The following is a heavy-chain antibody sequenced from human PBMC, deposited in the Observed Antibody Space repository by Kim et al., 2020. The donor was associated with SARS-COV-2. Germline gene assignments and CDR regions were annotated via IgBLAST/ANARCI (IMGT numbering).Heavy chain of an antibody. CDR2: IYSGGST. CDR3: SRVFMNFWSGYSYYFDY. J-gene: IGHJ4*01. Sequence: SLRLSCAASGFTVSSNYMSWVRQAPGKVLECVSVIYSGGSTYYADSVKGRFTISRDNSKNTLYLQMNSLISEDTSVYYFSRVFMNFWSGYSYYFDYWG. CDR1: GFTVSSNY. D-gene: IGHD3-3*01. V-gene: IGHV3-53*01.